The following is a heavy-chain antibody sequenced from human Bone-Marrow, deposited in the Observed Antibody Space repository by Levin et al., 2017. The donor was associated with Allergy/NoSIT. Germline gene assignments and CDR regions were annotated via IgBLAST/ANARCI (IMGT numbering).Heavy chain of an antibody. V-gene: IGHV4-59*01. CDR3: ARDRTIAAAGGGHYYYGMDV. D-gene: IGHD6-13*01. CDR2: IYYSGST. J-gene: IGHJ6*02. Sequence: SETLSLTCTVSGGSITNYYWSWIRQPPGKGLEWIGYIYYSGSTNYNTSLKSRVTISVDTSKNQFSLKLSSVTAADSAVYYCARDRTIAAAGGGHYYYGMDVWGQGTTVTVSS. CDR1: GGSITNYY.